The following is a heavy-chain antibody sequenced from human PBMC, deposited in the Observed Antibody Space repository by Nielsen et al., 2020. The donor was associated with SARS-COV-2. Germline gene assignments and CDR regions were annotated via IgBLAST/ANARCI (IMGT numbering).Heavy chain of an antibody. J-gene: IGHJ3*02. V-gene: IGHV4-59*01. CDR1: GGSISSYY. CDR2: IYYSGST. Sequence: LETLSLTCTVSGGSISSYYWSWIRQPPGKGLEWIGYIYYSGSTNYNPSLKSRVTISVDTSKNQFSLKLSSVTAADTAVYYCARGGIVGAAAWLDAFDIWGQGTMVTVSS. D-gene: IGHD1-26*01. CDR3: ARGGIVGAAAWLDAFDI.